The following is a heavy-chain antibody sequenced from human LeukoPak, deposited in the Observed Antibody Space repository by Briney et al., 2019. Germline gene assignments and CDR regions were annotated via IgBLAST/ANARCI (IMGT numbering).Heavy chain of an antibody. CDR3: ARGRIAAAGTFYYYYYMDV. D-gene: IGHD6-13*01. CDR1: GFTFSSYW. J-gene: IGHJ6*03. CDR2: IKQDGSNK. V-gene: IGHV3-7*01. Sequence: PGGSLRLSCAASGFTFSSYWMSWVRQAPGKGLEWVANIKQDGSNKYYADSVKGRFTISRDNSKNTLYLQMNSLRAEDTAVYYCARGRIAAAGTFYYYYYMDVWGKGTTVTVSS.